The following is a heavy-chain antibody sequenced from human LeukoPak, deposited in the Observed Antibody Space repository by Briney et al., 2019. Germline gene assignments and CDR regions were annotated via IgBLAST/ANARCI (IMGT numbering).Heavy chain of an antibody. CDR1: GGSISSYY. Sequence: SETLSLTCTVSGGSISSYYWSWIRQPPGKGLEWIGYIYYSGSTNYNPSLKSRVTISVDTSKNRFSLKLSSVTAADTAVYYCARAEGYSYGYYFDYWGQGTLVTVSS. CDR3: ARAEGYSYGYYFDY. D-gene: IGHD5-18*01. V-gene: IGHV4-59*01. J-gene: IGHJ4*02. CDR2: IYYSGST.